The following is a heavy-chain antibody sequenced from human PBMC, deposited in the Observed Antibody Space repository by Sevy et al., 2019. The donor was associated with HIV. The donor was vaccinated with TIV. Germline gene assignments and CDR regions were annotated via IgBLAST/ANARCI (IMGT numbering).Heavy chain of an antibody. J-gene: IGHJ6*02. CDR3: AKVENVLLWFGELQYYGMDV. V-gene: IGHV3-23*01. CDR2: ISGSGGST. D-gene: IGHD3-10*01. Sequence: GGSLRLSCAASGFTFSSYAMSWVRQAPGNGLEWVSAISGSGGSTYYADSVKGRFTISRDNSKNTLYLQMNSLRAEDTAVYYCAKVENVLLWFGELQYYGMDVWGQGTSVTVSS. CDR1: GFTFSSYA.